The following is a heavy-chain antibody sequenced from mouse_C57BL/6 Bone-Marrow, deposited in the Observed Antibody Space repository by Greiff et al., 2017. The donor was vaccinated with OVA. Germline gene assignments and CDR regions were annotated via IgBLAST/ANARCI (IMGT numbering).Heavy chain of an antibody. D-gene: IGHD2-2*01. V-gene: IGHV1-26*01. Sequence: EVQLQQSGPELVKPGASVKISCKASGYTFTDYYMNWVKQSHGKSLEWIGDINPNNGGTSYNQKFKGKATLTVDKSSSTAYMALRSLTSEDSAVYDCARGVYYGFSAYWGQGTLVTVSA. CDR3: ARGVYYGFSAY. CDR2: INPNNGGT. J-gene: IGHJ3*01. CDR1: GYTFTDYY.